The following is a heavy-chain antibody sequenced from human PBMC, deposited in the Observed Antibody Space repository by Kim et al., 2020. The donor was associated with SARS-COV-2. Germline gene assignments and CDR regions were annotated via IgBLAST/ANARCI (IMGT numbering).Heavy chain of an antibody. D-gene: IGHD3-16*01. CDR1: GFTFSNAW. Sequence: GGSLRLSCAASGFTFSNAWMSWVRQAPGKGLEWVGRIKSKTDGGTTDYAAPVKGRFTISRDDSKNTLYLQMNSLKTEDTAVYYCTTDGGEGGWPLDYYYYGMDVWGQGTTVTVSS. CDR3: TTDGGEGGWPLDYYYYGMDV. CDR2: IKSKTDGGTT. V-gene: IGHV3-15*01. J-gene: IGHJ6*02.